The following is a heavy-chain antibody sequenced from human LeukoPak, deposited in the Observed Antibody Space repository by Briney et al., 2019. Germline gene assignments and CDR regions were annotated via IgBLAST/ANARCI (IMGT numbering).Heavy chain of an antibody. D-gene: IGHD5-18*01. J-gene: IGHJ6*03. V-gene: IGHV3-30*02. CDR1: GFTLRSYG. CDR3: AKDSLGDSYGVYYYYYMDV. CDR2: IRYDGSNK. Sequence: PGGSLRLSCAASGFTLRSYGMSWVRQAPGKGLEWVAFIRYDGSNKYYADSVKGRFTISRDNSKNTLYLQMNSLRAEDTAVYYCAKDSLGDSYGVYYYYYMDVWGKGTTVTISS.